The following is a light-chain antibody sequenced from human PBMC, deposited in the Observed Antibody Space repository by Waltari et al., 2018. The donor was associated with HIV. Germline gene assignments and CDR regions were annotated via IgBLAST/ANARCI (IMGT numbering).Light chain of an antibody. V-gene: IGKV3-20*01. Sequence: EIVLTQSPVTLSLSPGERATLSCRASQTVTNNFLAWYQQKPGQAPSLLIYGASNRATGIPDRFSGSGSGTDFTLTISRLEPEDFAVYYCQQYGTSPKTFGQGTEVEIK. CDR3: QQYGTSPKT. CDR2: GAS. J-gene: IGKJ1*01. CDR1: QTVTNNF.